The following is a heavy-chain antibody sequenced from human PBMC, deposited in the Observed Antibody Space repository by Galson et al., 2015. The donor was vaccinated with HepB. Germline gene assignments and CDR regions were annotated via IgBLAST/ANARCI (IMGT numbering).Heavy chain of an antibody. Sequence: SLRLSCAASGFTFSSYSMNWVRQAPGKGLEWVSSISSSSSYIYYADSVKGRFTISRDNAKNSLYLQMNSLRAEDTAVYYCARDSSRYSYGYYFDYWGQGTLFPVSS. CDR3: ARDSSRYSYGYYFDY. J-gene: IGHJ4*02. CDR2: ISSSSSYI. CDR1: GFTFSSYS. D-gene: IGHD5-18*01. V-gene: IGHV3-21*01.